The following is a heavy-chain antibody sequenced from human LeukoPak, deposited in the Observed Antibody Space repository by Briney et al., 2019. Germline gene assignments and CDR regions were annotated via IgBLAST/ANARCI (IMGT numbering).Heavy chain of an antibody. CDR1: GFLFSGSA. V-gene: IGHV3-73*01. D-gene: IGHD3-16*01. Sequence: PGGSLRLSCAASGFLFSGSAMHWVRQASGKGLEGVSRIRSKANSYATAYAASVKGRFTISRDDSKNTAYLQMNSLKTEDTAVYYCTSRGGNFYLDYWGQGTLVTVSS. CDR2: IRSKANSYAT. CDR3: TSRGGNFYLDY. J-gene: IGHJ4*02.